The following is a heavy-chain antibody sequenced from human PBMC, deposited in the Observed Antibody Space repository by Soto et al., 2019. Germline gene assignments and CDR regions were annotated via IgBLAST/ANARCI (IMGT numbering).Heavy chain of an antibody. V-gene: IGHV1-2*04. Sequence: ASVKVSCKASGYSFTDYHIHWVRQAPGQGLEWLGRINPKSGGTSTAQKFQGWVTMTTDTSISTASMELTRLTPDDTAIYYCARGDSTDCSNGVCSFFYNHDMDVWGQVTTVTVSS. CDR3: ARGDSTDCSNGVCSFFYNHDMDV. D-gene: IGHD2-8*01. CDR1: GYSFTDYH. J-gene: IGHJ6*02. CDR2: INPKSGGT.